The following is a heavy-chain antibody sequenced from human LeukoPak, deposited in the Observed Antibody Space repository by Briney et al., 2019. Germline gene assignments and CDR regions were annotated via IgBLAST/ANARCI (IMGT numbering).Heavy chain of an antibody. D-gene: IGHD1-26*01. V-gene: IGHV5-51*01. CDR2: IYPSNSDT. CDR1: EYSFATYW. Sequence: GESLKISCQGSEYSFATYWIAWLRQMPGKGLEWMGIIYPSNSDTRYSPSFQGQVTISADKSIKTAYLQWSSLKASDTARCYCARPLQGIVGATGFDYWGQGTLVTVSS. J-gene: IGHJ4*02. CDR3: ARPLQGIVGATGFDY.